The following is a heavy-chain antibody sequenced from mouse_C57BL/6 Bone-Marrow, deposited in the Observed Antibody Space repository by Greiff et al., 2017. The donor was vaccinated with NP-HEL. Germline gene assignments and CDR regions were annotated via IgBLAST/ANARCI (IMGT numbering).Heavy chain of an antibody. CDR2: ISSGGSYT. CDR3: ASDYYGSSYGAY. CDR1: GFTFSSYG. D-gene: IGHD1-1*01. Sequence: EVQLVESGGDLVKPGGSLKLSCAASGFTFSSYGMSWVRQTPDKRLEWVATISSGGSYTYYPDSVKGRFTISRDNAKNTLYLQMSSLKSEDTAMYYCASDYYGSSYGAYWGQGTLVTVSA. J-gene: IGHJ3*01. V-gene: IGHV5-6*01.